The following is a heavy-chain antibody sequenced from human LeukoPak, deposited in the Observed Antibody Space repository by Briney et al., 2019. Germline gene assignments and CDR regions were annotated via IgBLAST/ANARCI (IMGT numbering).Heavy chain of an antibody. V-gene: IGHV4-38-2*02. CDR1: DYSISSGYY. CDR2: LYHSGTT. J-gene: IGHJ4*02. D-gene: IGHD6-19*01. CDR3: ARDRRAVAGPAFDY. Sequence: PSETLSLTCTVSDYSISSGYYWAWIRQPPGKGLEWIGSLYHSGTTWYNPSLQSRVTILMDTSQNQFSLKLNSVTAADTAMYYCARDRRAVAGPAFDYWGQGTLVTVSS.